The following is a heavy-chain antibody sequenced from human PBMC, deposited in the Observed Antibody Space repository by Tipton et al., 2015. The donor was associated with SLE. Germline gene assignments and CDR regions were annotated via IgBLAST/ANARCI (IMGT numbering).Heavy chain of an antibody. CDR3: AREVLYCSSTSCYVYWFDP. CDR1: GGSISSHY. V-gene: IGHV4-59*11. CDR2: IYYSGST. D-gene: IGHD2-2*01. Sequence: LRLSCTVSGGSISSHYWSWIRQPPGKGLEWIGYIYYSGSTNYNPSLKSRVTISVDTSKNQFSLKLSSVTAADTAVYYCAREVLYCSSTSCYVYWFDPWGQGTLVTVSS. J-gene: IGHJ5*02.